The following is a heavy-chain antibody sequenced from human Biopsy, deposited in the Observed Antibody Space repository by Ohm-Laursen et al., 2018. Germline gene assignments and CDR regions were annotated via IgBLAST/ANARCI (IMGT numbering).Heavy chain of an antibody. J-gene: IGHJ1*01. CDR1: GGTFSNYG. V-gene: IGHV1-69*06. CDR3: ATKLTGYFHH. CDR2: NIPILGTG. Sequence: GSSGKVSCKAPGGTFSNYGVNWVRQAPGQGLEWLGGNIPILGTGNYAQKFQDRVTVAADTSTSTATMELRSLRSDDTAVYYCATKLTGYFHHWGQGTLVIVSS. D-gene: IGHD3-9*01.